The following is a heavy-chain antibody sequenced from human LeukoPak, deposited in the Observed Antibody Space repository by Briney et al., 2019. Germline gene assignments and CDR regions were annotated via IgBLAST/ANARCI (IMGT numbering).Heavy chain of an antibody. J-gene: IGHJ6*04. Sequence: SETLSLTCAVYGGSFSGYYWSWIRQPPGKGLEWIGEINHSGSTNYNPSLKSRATISVDTSKNQFSLKLSSVTAADTAVYYCARTRRQPGGMDVWGKGTTVTVSS. CDR1: GGSFSGYY. CDR3: ARTRRQPGGMDV. CDR2: INHSGST. V-gene: IGHV4-34*01. D-gene: IGHD6-13*01.